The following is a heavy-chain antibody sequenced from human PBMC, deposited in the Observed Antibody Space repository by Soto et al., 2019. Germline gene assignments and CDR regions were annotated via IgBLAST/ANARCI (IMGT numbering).Heavy chain of an antibody. D-gene: IGHD2-15*01. CDR2: ISFGSSFT. V-gene: IGHV3-11*06. Sequence: SGGSLRLSCAASVFTFSYYYMTWLRQAPGKGPECISYISFGSSFTNYADSVDGRFTISRDNAKNTLYLQMNSLRVEDTAVYYCARGLSRRILNYLDPWGQGVLVTVSS. CDR1: VFTFSYYY. J-gene: IGHJ5*02. CDR3: ARGLSRRILNYLDP.